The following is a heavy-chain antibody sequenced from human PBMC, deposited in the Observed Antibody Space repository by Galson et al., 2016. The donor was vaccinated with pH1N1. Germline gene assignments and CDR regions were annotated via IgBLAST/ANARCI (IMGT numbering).Heavy chain of an antibody. Sequence: TLSLTCTVSSGAISTGSYYWGWVRQPAGKGLEWIGRFSISGGTNYNSSLRSRVTISFDTSKNQFSLELTSVTAADTAVYYCARDHYFGSGIHYWGQGTQVTVS. V-gene: IGHV4-61*02. CDR1: SGAISTGSYY. CDR2: FSISGGT. CDR3: ARDHYFGSGIHY. J-gene: IGHJ4*02. D-gene: IGHD3-10*01.